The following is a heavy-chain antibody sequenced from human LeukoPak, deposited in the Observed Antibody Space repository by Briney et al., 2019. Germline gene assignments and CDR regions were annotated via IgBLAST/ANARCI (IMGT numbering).Heavy chain of an antibody. J-gene: IGHJ6*03. CDR3: ARGGPLYYYYYYMDV. V-gene: IGHV1-8*01. Sequence: ASVKVSCKASGYTFTSYDINWVRQATGQGLEWMGWMNPNSGNTGYAQKFQGRVTMTRNTSISTAYMELSSLRSEDTAVYYCARGGPLYYYYYYMDVWGKGTTATVSS. CDR1: GYTFTSYD. CDR2: MNPNSGNT.